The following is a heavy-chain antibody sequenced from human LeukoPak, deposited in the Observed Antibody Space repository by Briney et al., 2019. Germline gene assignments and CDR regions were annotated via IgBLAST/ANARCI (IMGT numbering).Heavy chain of an antibody. Sequence: SGGSLRLSCAASGFTFSSYGMHWVRQAPGKGLEWVAVISYDGSNEYYADSVKGRFTISRDNSKNTLYLQMNSLRAEDTAVYYCARQKTYSGSYYYYYYMDVWGKGTTVTISS. J-gene: IGHJ6*03. CDR2: ISYDGSNE. CDR1: GFTFSSYG. V-gene: IGHV3-30*03. D-gene: IGHD3-10*01. CDR3: ARQKTYSGSYYYYYYMDV.